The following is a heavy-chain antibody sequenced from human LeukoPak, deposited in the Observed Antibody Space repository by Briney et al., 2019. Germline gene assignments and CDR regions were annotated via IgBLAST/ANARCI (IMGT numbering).Heavy chain of an antibody. CDR1: GGTFSSYA. J-gene: IGHJ5*02. D-gene: IGHD6-13*01. Sequence: GASVKVSCKASGGTFSSYAISWVRQAPGQGLEWMGRIIPILGIANYAQKFQGRVTITADKSTSTAYMELSSLRSEDTAVYYCARDSPNSSSWPFDPWGQGTLVTVSS. CDR3: ARDSPNSSSWPFDP. V-gene: IGHV1-69*04. CDR2: IIPILGIA.